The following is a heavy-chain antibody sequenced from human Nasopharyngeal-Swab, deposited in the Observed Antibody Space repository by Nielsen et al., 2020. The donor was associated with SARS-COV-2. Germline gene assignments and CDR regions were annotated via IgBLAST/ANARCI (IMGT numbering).Heavy chain of an antibody. CDR2: IRSKANSYAT. CDR3: TSLRVVTLKGMDV. J-gene: IGHJ6*02. CDR1: GFTFSGSA. Sequence: GESLKISCAASGFTFSGSAMHWVRQASGKGLGWVGRIRSKANSYATAYAASVKGRFTISRDDSKNTAYLQMNSLKTEDTAVYYCTSLRVVTLKGMDVWGQGTTVTVSS. V-gene: IGHV3-73*01. D-gene: IGHD2-21*02.